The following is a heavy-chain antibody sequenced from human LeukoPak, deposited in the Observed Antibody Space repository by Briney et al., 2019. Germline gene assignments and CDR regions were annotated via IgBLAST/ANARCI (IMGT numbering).Heavy chain of an antibody. CDR2: IYYSGST. CDR3: TRGRCSSTSCSPYGWFDP. D-gene: IGHD2-2*01. Sequence: SETLSLTCTVSSGSISSYYWSWIRQPPGKGLEWIGYIYYSGSTNYNPSLKSRVTISVDTSKNQFSLKLSSVTAADTAVYYCTRGRCSSTSCSPYGWFDPWGQGTLVTVSS. J-gene: IGHJ5*02. V-gene: IGHV4-59*01. CDR1: SGSISSYY.